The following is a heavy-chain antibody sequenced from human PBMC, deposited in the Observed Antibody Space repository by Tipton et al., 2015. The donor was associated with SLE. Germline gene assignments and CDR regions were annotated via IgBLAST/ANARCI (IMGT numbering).Heavy chain of an antibody. D-gene: IGHD3-3*01. CDR2: INHSGST. V-gene: IGHV4-34*01. J-gene: IGHJ3*02. CDR1: GGSIRSYY. Sequence: TLSLTCTVSGGSIRSYYWSWIRQPPGKGLEWIGEINHSGSTNYNPSLKSRVTISVDTSKNQFSLKLSSVTAADTAVYYCARDDPWNYDFWSGYLDAFDIWGQGTMVTVSS. CDR3: ARDDPWNYDFWSGYLDAFDI.